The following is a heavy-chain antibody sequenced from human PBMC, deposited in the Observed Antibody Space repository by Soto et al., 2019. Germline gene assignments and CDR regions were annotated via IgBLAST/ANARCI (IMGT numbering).Heavy chain of an antibody. CDR1: GASVSSDSAA. Sequence: SETLSLTCGITGASVSSDSAAWSWLRQSPSRRLELLGRTYYRSKWNNDYAVSVRSRVTDSPDTSKNPNSLQLSSLTPEDTAVYYDAALSLSPGMDVWGHGTAVTLSS. V-gene: IGHV6-1*01. J-gene: IGHJ6*02. CDR3: AALSLSPGMDV. CDR2: TYYRSKWNN.